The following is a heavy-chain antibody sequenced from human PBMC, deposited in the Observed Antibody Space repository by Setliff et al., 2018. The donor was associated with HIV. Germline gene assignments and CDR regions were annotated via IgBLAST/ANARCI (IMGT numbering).Heavy chain of an antibody. CDR3: VTVGIGRSFDY. D-gene: IGHD1-26*01. V-gene: IGHV3-9*01. J-gene: IGHJ4*02. Sequence: PGGSLRLSCAASGFTFDDYAMHWVRQAPGKGLEWVSGISWNSGSIGYADSVKGRFTISRDNAKNSLDLQMNSLRVEDTALYYCVTVGIGRSFDYWGQGTLVTVSS. CDR2: ISWNSGSI. CDR1: GFTFDDYA.